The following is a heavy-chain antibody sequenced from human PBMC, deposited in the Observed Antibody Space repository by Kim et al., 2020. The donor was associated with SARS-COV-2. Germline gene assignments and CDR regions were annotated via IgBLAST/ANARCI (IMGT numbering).Heavy chain of an antibody. Sequence: YRDSVKGRFTTSRDNAKNELYMQMNSLRAEDTAVYYCAREDAARLGYSDYWGPGTLVTVSS. V-gene: IGHV3-21*01. J-gene: IGHJ4*02. D-gene: IGHD6-13*01. CDR3: AREDAARLGYSDY.